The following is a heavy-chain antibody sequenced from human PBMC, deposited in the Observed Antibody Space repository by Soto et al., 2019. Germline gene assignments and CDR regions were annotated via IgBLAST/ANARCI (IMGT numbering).Heavy chain of an antibody. CDR2: INHSGST. D-gene: IGHD3-10*01. CDR1: GGSFSGYY. Sequence: SETLSLTCAVYGGSFSGYYWSWIRQPPGKGLEWIGEINHSGSTNYNPSLKSRVTISVDTSKNQFSLKLSSVTAADTAVYYCARATMVRGVRPFGFDYWGQGTLVTVSS. CDR3: ARATMVRGVRPFGFDY. V-gene: IGHV4-34*01. J-gene: IGHJ4*02.